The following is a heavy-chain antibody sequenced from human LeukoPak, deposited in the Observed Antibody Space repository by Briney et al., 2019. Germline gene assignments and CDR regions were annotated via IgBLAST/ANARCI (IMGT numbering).Heavy chain of an antibody. D-gene: IGHD5-12*01. Sequence: ETLSLTCAVYGGSFSGYYWSWIRQPPGKGLEWIGEINHSGSTNYNPSLKSRVTISVDTSKNQFSLKLSSVTAADTAVYYCARFVRDGYNFPVAAFDIWGQGTMVTVSS. CDR3: ARFVRDGYNFPVAAFDI. CDR1: GGSFSGYY. CDR2: INHSGST. J-gene: IGHJ3*02. V-gene: IGHV4-34*01.